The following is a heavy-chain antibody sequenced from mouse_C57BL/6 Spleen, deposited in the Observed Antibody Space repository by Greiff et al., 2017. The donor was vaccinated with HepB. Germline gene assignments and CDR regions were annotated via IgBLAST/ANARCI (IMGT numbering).Heavy chain of an antibody. CDR1: GYTFTSYW. D-gene: IGHD2-4*01. CDR3: ARPFYDYDVYFDY. Sequence: QVQLQQPGAELVKPGASVKMSCKASGYTFTSYWITWVKQRPGQGLEWIGDIYPGSGSTNYNEKFKSKATLTVDTSSSTAYMQLSSLTSEDSSVYYCARPFYDYDVYFDYWGQGTTLTVSS. CDR2: IYPGSGST. J-gene: IGHJ2*01. V-gene: IGHV1-55*01.